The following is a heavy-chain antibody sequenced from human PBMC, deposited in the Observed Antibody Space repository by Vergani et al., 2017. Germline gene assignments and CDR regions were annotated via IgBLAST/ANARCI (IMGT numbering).Heavy chain of an antibody. J-gene: IGHJ6*02. CDR1: GLTFSTCG. V-gene: IGHV3-30*02. Sequence: QVQLVESGGGVVQPGGSLRLSCAASGLTFSTCGMHWVRQAPGKGLEWGAFIRFDGSNKYYGDSVNGRFIISRDNSKNMVDLRMNSLRTDDTAIYYCAKDRPTNMFRGAYGMDVWSQGSTVTVSS. CDR3: AKDRPTNMFRGAYGMDV. CDR2: IRFDGSNK. D-gene: IGHD3-10*01.